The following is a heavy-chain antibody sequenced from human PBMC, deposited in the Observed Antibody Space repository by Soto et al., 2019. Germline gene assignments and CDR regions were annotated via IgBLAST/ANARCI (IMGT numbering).Heavy chain of an antibody. J-gene: IGHJ4*02. V-gene: IGHV3-30-3*01. CDR3: SRDWVGAISEDY. CDR1: GFTFSSYA. CDR2: ISYDGSNK. D-gene: IGHD1-26*01. Sequence: QVQLVESGGGVVQPGRSLRLSCAASGFTFSSYAMHWVRQAPGKGLEWVAVISYDGSNKYYADSVKGRFTISRDNSKNTLYLQINSLRAEDTAVYYCSRDWVGAISEDYWGQGTLVTVSS.